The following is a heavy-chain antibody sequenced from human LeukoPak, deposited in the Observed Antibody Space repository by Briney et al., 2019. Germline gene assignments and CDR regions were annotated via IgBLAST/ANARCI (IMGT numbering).Heavy chain of an antibody. V-gene: IGHV3-21*06. Sequence: GGSLRLSCAASGFTFSSYSMNWVRQAPGKGLEWVSSISSSSSYIYYADSVKGRFTISRDNAKNSLDLQMNSLRVEDTAVYYCAGYSSSSLWSFQHWGQGTLVTVSS. CDR2: ISSSSSYI. CDR1: GFTFSSYS. D-gene: IGHD6-6*01. J-gene: IGHJ1*01. CDR3: AGYSSSSLWSFQH.